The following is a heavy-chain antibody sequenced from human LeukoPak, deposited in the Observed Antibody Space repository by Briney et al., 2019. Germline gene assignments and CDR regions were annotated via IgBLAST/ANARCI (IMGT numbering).Heavy chain of an antibody. D-gene: IGHD6-19*01. CDR3: AKDRRAVAGTGAFDI. V-gene: IGHV3-23*01. CDR2: ISGSGGST. CDR1: GFTFSSYA. J-gene: IGHJ3*02. Sequence: AGGSLRLSCAASGFTFSSYAMSWVRQAPGKGLEWVSAISGSGGSTYYADSVKGRFTISRDNSKNTLYLQMNSLRAEDTAVYYWAKDRRAVAGTGAFDIWGQGTMVTVSS.